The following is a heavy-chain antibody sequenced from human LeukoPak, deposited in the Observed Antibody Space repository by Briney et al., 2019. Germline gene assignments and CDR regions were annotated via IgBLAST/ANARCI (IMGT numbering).Heavy chain of an antibody. Sequence: PGGSLRLSCVASGFTFSSYWMSWVRQAPGKGLEWAASISPDGSGTFYVDSVKGRFTVSRDNAKNSLSLQMNSLRVEDTAMYYCVRSIDYWGQGTLVTVSS. CDR1: GFTFSSYW. J-gene: IGHJ4*02. CDR3: VRSIDY. V-gene: IGHV3-7*01. CDR2: ISPDGSGT.